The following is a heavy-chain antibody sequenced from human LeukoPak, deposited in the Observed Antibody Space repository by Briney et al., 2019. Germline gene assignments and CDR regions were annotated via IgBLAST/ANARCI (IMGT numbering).Heavy chain of an antibody. J-gene: IGHJ4*02. Sequence: GGSLRLSCAASGFTFSSYAMHWVHQAPGKGLEWVAVISYDGSNKYYADSVKGRFTISRDNSKNTLYLQMNSLRAEDTAVYYCARAQIVLVVYAMGFDYWGQGTLVTVSS. V-gene: IGHV3-30*04. CDR1: GFTFSSYA. CDR2: ISYDGSNK. CDR3: ARAQIVLVVYAMGFDY. D-gene: IGHD2-8*01.